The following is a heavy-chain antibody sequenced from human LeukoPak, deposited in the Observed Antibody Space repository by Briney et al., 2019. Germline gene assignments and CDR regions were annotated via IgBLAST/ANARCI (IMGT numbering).Heavy chain of an antibody. Sequence: QPGGSPRLSCAASGVTFKTYAMSWVRQAPGKGLEWVSTIGVIGGNTYYADSVKGRFTISRDNSRNTLYLQMKSLRSEDTAVYYCAKDSEVVPAAPYGIDVWGQGTTVTVSS. J-gene: IGHJ6*02. CDR1: GVTFKTYA. D-gene: IGHD2-2*01. CDR2: IGVIGGNT. V-gene: IGHV3-23*01. CDR3: AKDSEVVPAAPYGIDV.